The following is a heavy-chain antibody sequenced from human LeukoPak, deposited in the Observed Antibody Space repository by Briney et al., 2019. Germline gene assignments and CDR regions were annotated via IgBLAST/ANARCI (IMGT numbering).Heavy chain of an antibody. CDR3: ASPRRFDSSGYSY. D-gene: IGHD3-22*01. CDR2: IYYSGST. J-gene: IGHJ4*02. Sequence: SETLSLTCTVSGGSISSRSYYWGWIRQPPGKGLEWIGSIYYSGSTYYNPSLKSRVTISVDTSKNQFSLKLSSVTAADTAVYYCASPRRFDSSGYSYWGQGTLVTVSS. V-gene: IGHV4-39*01. CDR1: GGSISSRSYY.